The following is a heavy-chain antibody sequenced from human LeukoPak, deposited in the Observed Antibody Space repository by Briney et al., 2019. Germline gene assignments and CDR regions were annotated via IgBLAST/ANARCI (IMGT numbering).Heavy chain of an antibody. J-gene: IGHJ6*02. CDR2: IKQDGSEK. CDR3: ATELVVVAATLDV. V-gene: IGHV3-7*04. Sequence: GGSLRLSCAASGFTFSSYWMSWVRQAPGKGLEWVANIKQDGSEKYYVDSVKGRFTISRDNAKNSLYLQMNSLRAEGTAVYYCATELVVVAATLDVWGQGTTVTVSS. CDR1: GFTFSSYW. D-gene: IGHD2-15*01.